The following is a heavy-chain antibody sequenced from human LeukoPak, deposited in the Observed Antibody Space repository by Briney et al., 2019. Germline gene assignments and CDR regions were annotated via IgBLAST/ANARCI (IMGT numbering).Heavy chain of an antibody. CDR2: IYPGDSDT. V-gene: IGHV5-51*01. J-gene: IGHJ3*02. CDR3: ARPDWGVPAHDAFDI. CDR1: GYSFTSYW. D-gene: IGHD7-27*01. Sequence: GESLKISCKGSGYSFTSYWIGWVRQMPGKGLEWMGIIYPGDSDTRYSPSFQGQVTISADKSISTAYLQWSSLKASDTAMYYCARPDWGVPAHDAFDIWGQGTMVTVSS.